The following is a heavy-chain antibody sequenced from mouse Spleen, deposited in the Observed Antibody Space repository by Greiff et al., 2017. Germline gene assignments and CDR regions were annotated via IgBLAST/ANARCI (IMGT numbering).Heavy chain of an antibody. Sequence: QVQLQQSGAELMKPGASVKISCKATGYTFSSYWIEWVKQRPGHGLEWIGVILPRSGSTNYNEKFKGKATFTADKSSSTAYMQLSSLTSEDSAVYYCARERELGLYYMDYWGQGTSLTVSS. D-gene: IGHD4-1*01. CDR3: ARERELGLYYMDY. J-gene: IGHJ2*02. CDR2: ILPRSGST. CDR1: GYTFSSYW. V-gene: IGHV1-9*01.